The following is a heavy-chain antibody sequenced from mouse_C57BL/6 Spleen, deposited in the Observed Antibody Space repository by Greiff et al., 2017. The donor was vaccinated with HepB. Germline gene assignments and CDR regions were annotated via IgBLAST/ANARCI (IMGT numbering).Heavy chain of an antibody. J-gene: IGHJ1*03. V-gene: IGHV1-80*01. CDR1: GYAFSSYW. CDR2: IYPGDGDT. Sequence: VQLQQSGAELVKPGASVKISCKASGYAFSSYWMNWVKQRPGKGLEWIGQIYPGDGDTNYNGKFKGKATLTADKSSSTAYMQLSSRTSEDSAVYFCARQDGRSYWYFDVWGTGTTVTVSS. CDR3: ARQDGRSYWYFDV.